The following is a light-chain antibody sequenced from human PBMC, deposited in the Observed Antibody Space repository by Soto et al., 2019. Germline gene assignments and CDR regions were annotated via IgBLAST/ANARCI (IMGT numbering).Light chain of an antibody. CDR2: AAS. CDR3: PHLDSYST. V-gene: IGKV1-9*01. J-gene: IGKJ5*01. Sequence: DIQLTQSPSFLSASVGDRVTITCRASQGISSYLAWYQQKPGKAPKLLIYAASTLQSGVPSRFSGSGSGTEFTLTLSSRQPEEFAPYDCPHLDSYSTFGQGTRLEIK. CDR1: QGISSY.